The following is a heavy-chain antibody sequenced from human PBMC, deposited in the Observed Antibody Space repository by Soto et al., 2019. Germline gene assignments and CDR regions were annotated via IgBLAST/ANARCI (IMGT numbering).Heavy chain of an antibody. Sequence: QITLTESGPTLVKPTQTLTLTCTFSGISLTNSGVGLSWIRQPPGKALEWLAVIYWDDAKHFSPSQKSRLTITQDTSKNQVVLTMTNMDSVDTATYFCAQMDFDLYGMDVWGQGTTVIVSS. CDR2: IYWDDAK. V-gene: IGHV2-5*02. D-gene: IGHD3-9*01. CDR1: GISLTNSGVG. CDR3: AQMDFDLYGMDV. J-gene: IGHJ6*02.